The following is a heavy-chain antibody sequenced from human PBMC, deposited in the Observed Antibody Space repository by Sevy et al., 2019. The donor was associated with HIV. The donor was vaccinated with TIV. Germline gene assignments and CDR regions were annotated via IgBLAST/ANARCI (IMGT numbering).Heavy chain of an antibody. CDR3: ASRLPPGIVVVPAAIRYYYYGMDV. D-gene: IGHD2-2*02. J-gene: IGHJ6*02. V-gene: IGHV3-30-3*01. Sequence: GGSLRLSCAASGFTFSSYAMHWVRHAPGKGLEWVAVISYDGSNKYYADSVKGRFTISRDNSKNTLYLQMNSLRAEDTAVYYCASRLPPGIVVVPAAIRYYYYGMDVWGQGTTVTVSS. CDR1: GFTFSSYA. CDR2: ISYDGSNK.